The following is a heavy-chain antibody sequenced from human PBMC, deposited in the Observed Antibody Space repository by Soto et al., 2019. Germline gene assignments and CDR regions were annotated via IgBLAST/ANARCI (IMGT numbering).Heavy chain of an antibody. Sequence: QVQLVESGGGLVKPGGSLRLSCAASGFTFSDYYMSWIRQAPGKGLEWCSYISSSDSTIYYEDSVKGRFTISRDNSKNSLDMQMNMLSAEDTAVYYCARGGHDYVWGSYRPLEAWGQGTLVTVSS. CDR2: ISSSDSTI. J-gene: IGHJ5*02. V-gene: IGHV3-11*01. CDR3: ARGGHDYVWGSYRPLEA. D-gene: IGHD3-16*02. CDR1: GFTFSDYY.